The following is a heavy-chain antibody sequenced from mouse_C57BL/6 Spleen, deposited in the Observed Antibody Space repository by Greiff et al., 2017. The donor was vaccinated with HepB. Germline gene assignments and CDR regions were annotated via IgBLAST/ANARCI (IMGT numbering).Heavy chain of an antibody. V-gene: IGHV1-55*01. J-gene: IGHJ3*01. CDR1: GYTFTSYW. Sequence: QVQLQQPGAELVKPGASVKMSCKASGYTFTSYWITWVKQRPGQGLEWIGDIYPGRGSTNYNEKFKSKATLTVDTSSSTAYMQLSSLTSEDSAVYYCARDGNYVRRFAYWGQGTLVTVSA. CDR3: ARDGNYVRRFAY. CDR2: IYPGRGST. D-gene: IGHD2-1*01.